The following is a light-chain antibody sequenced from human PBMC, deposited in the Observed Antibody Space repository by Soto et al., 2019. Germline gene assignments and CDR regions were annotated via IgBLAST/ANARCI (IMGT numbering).Light chain of an antibody. V-gene: IGLV2-14*01. CDR3: SSYTSSSTLRV. J-gene: IGLJ2*01. CDR1: SSDVGGYNY. CDR2: DVS. Sequence: QSALTQPASVSGSPGQSITISCTGTSSDVGGYNYVSWYQQHPGKAPKLMIYDVSNRPSGVSNRFSGSKSGNTASLTISGHQAEDEADYYCSSYTSSSTLRVFGGGTKLT.